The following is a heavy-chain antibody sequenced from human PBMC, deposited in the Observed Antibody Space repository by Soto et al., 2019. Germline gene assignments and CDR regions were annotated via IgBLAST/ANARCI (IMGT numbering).Heavy chain of an antibody. J-gene: IGHJ6*02. V-gene: IGHV4-61*01. CDR3: ARDYRSGYYYYYYGMDV. D-gene: IGHD3-3*01. CDR1: GGSVSSGSYY. Sequence: TSEPLSLTCTVSGGSVSSGSYYWSWIRQPPGKGLEWIGYIYYSGSTNYNPSLKSRVTISVDTSKNQFSLKLSSVTAADTAVYYCARDYRSGYYYYYYGMDVWGQGTTVTVSS. CDR2: IYYSGST.